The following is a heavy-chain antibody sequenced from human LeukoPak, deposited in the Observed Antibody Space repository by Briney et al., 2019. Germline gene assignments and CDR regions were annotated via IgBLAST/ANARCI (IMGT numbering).Heavy chain of an antibody. D-gene: IGHD1-1*01. CDR3: ARPPTMTTMGY. CDR2: ISHSSSYT. Sequence: GGSLRLSCAASGFTFSIHNMNWVRQAPGKGLEWVSSISHSSSYTYYADSVKGRFTISRDNARNSLYLQMNSLGAEDTAVYYCARPPTMTTMGYWGQGTLVTVSS. J-gene: IGHJ4*02. V-gene: IGHV3-21*01. CDR1: GFTFSIHN.